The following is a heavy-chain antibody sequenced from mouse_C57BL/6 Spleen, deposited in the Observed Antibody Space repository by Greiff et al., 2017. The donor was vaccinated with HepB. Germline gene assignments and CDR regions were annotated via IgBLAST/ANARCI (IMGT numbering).Heavy chain of an antibody. Sequence: QVQLQQSGAELVKPGASVKMSCKASGYTFTSYWITWVKQRPGQGLEWIGDIYHGSGSTNYNEKFKSKATLTVDTSSCTAYMQLSSLTSEDSAVYYCARDGRQLRLDQYYYAMDYGGQGTSVTVSS. V-gene: IGHV1-55*01. CDR3: ARDGRQLRLDQYYYAMDY. D-gene: IGHD3-2*02. J-gene: IGHJ4*01. CDR1: GYTFTSYW. CDR2: IYHGSGST.